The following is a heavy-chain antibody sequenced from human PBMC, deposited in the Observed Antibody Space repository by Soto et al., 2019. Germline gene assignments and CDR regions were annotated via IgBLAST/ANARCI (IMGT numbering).Heavy chain of an antibody. V-gene: IGHV3-7*03. D-gene: IGHD1-1*01. J-gene: IGHJ6*02. CDR2: IKEDRSEK. CDR1: GFTFDNYW. CDR3: AREKPPEYKNAFTYGLDV. Sequence: LRLSCEASGFTFDNYWMTWVRQAPGKGLEWVATIKEDRSEKYYVDSVKGRFTISRDNGKNSLYLQMNSLRVEDAAVYLCAREKPPEYKNAFTYGLDVWGQGTTVTVSS.